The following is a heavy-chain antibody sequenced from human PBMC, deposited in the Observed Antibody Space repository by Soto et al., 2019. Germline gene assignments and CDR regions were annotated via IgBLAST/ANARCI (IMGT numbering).Heavy chain of an antibody. CDR1: GYSFTSYW. V-gene: IGHV5-51*01. D-gene: IGHD5-18*01. J-gene: IGHJ6*02. CDR3: AIVDTAMVKSYYYGMDV. CDR2: IYPGESET. Sequence: GESLKISCRTSGYSFTSYWITWVRQVPGKGLEWMGVIYPGESETRYSPSFQGQVAISADKSINTAYLQWSSLKASDTAIYYCAIVDTAMVKSYYYGMDVWGQGTTVTVSS.